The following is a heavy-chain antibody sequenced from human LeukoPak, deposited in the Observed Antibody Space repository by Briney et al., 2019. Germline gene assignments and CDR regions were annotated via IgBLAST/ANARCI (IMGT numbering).Heavy chain of an antibody. V-gene: IGHV3-53*01. CDR2: IYSGGST. CDR3: ARNGQFGVVDY. J-gene: IGHJ4*02. D-gene: IGHD3-3*01. CDR1: GFTFSSNY. Sequence: GGSLRLSCAASGFTFSSNYMSWVRQAPGKGLEWVSVIYSGGSTYYSDSVKGRFTISRDNSKNTLYLQMKSLRAEDTAVYYCARNGQFGVVDYWGQGTLVTVSS.